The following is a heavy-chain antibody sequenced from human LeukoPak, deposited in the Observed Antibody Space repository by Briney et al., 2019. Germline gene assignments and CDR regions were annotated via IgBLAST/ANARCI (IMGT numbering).Heavy chain of an antibody. V-gene: IGHV5-51*01. CDR3: ARDRSANLAYYYGSGSTNWFDP. J-gene: IGHJ5*02. CDR1: GYSFTTYW. D-gene: IGHD3-10*01. Sequence: GESLKISCKGSGYSFTTYWIGWVRQMPGKGLEWMGIIYPGDSDTRYSPSFQGQVTISADTSISTAYMELSRLRSDDTAVYYCARDRSANLAYYYGSGSTNWFDPWGQGTLVTVSS. CDR2: IYPGDSDT.